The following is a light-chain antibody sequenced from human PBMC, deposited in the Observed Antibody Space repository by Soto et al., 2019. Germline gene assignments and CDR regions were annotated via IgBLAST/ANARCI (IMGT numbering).Light chain of an antibody. CDR2: QDT. CDR3: QAWDSSIAV. J-gene: IGLJ2*01. V-gene: IGLV3-1*01. CDR1: KLGDKY. Sequence: SSELTQPPSVSVSPGQIASITCSGDKLGDKYACWYQQKPGQSPVVVIYQDTKRPSGIPERFTGSNSGNTATLTISGTQAMDEADYYCQAWDSSIAVFGGGTKLTVL.